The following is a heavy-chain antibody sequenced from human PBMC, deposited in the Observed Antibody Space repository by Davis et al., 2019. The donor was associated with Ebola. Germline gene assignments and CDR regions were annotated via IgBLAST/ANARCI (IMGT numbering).Heavy chain of an antibody. V-gene: IGHV1-46*02. J-gene: IGHJ4*02. Sequence: AASVKVSCKASGYTFNIYHVHWVRQAPGQGLEWMGIINPSGDSTSYAQTFQGRLNVTRDTSTSTAYMELRSLKSDDTAVYYCARVLSSSWYGDDYWGQGTLVTVSS. CDR1: GYTFNIYH. D-gene: IGHD6-13*01. CDR2: INPSGDST. CDR3: ARVLSSSWYGDDY.